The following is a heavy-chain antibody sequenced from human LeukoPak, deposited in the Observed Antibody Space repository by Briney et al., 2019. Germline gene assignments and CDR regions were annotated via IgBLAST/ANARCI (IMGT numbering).Heavy chain of an antibody. CDR2: ISSNGGST. CDR1: GFTLSSYA. CDR3: ARENVDYDFWSGYPNWFDP. D-gene: IGHD3-3*01. Sequence: GGSLRLSCAASGFTLSSYAMHWVRQAPGKGLEYVSAISSNGGSTYYANSVKGRFTISRDDSKNTLYLQMGSLRAEDTAVYYCARENVDYDFWSGYPNWFDPWGQGTLVTVSS. J-gene: IGHJ5*02. V-gene: IGHV3-64*01.